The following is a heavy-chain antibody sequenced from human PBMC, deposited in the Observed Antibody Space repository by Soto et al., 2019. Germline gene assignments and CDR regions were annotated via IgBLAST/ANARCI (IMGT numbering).Heavy chain of an antibody. D-gene: IGHD6-13*01. CDR1: GFTFSSYG. V-gene: IGHV3-33*01. CDR2: IWYDGNNK. CDR3: ASEAISWSPYNDY. Sequence: AGSLRLSCAASGFTFSSYGMHWVRQAPGEGLEWVALIWYDGNNKYYADSVKGRFTISRDNSKNTVYLQMNSLRAEDTAVYYCASEAISWSPYNDYWGQGTLVTVS. J-gene: IGHJ4*02.